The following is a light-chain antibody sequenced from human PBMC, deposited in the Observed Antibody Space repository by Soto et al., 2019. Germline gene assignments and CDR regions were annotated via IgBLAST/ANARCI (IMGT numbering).Light chain of an antibody. J-gene: IGKJ1*01. CDR3: QQYFKLRG. Sequence: AIQMTQSPTSLSASAGDRVTITCRASQDIGTYLVWYQQKPGKAPNLLIYSASTLHSEGPSRFSGSGAGTVVTLAVCSLQSEDSSTYSCQQYFKLRGFVQGTKV. CDR1: QDIGTY. V-gene: IGKV1-8*01. CDR2: SAS.